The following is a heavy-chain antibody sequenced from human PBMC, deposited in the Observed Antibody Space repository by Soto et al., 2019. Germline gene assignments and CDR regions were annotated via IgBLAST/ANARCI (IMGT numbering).Heavy chain of an antibody. CDR2: IYYSGST. J-gene: IGHJ4*02. V-gene: IGHV4-59*01. CDR3: AREGSSGYYRYYDY. Sequence: PSETLSLTCTVSGGSISSYYWSWIRQPPGKGLEWIGYIYYSGSTNYNPSLKSRVTISVDTSKNQFSLKLSSVTAADTAVYYCAREGSSGYYRYYDYWGQGTLVTVS. CDR1: GGSISSYY. D-gene: IGHD3-22*01.